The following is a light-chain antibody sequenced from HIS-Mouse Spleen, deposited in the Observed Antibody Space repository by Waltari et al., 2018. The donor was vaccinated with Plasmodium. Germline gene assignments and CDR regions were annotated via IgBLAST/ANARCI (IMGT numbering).Light chain of an antibody. J-gene: IGLJ3*02. CDR2: KDS. V-gene: IGLV3-25*03. Sequence: SYELTQPPSVSVSPGQTARITCSGDALPKQHAYWYQQKPGQAPVLVIYKDSERPSGIPGRFSGSSSGTTVTLTISGVQAEDEADYYCQSADSSGTPNWVFGGGTKLTVL. CDR3: QSADSSGTPNWV. CDR1: ALPKQH.